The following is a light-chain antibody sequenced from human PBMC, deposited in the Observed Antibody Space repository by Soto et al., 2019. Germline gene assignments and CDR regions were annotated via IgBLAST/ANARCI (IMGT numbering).Light chain of an antibody. CDR1: QTFSNSF. V-gene: IGKV3-20*01. Sequence: EIVLTQSPGTLSLSPGERATLSCRASQTFSNSFLSWFQQIPGQAPRLLIYGASMRATGIPDRFSGSGSGTDFTLTISRLEPEDFATYYCQQYNSYTWTFGQGTKVEIK. J-gene: IGKJ1*01. CDR2: GAS. CDR3: QQYNSYTWT.